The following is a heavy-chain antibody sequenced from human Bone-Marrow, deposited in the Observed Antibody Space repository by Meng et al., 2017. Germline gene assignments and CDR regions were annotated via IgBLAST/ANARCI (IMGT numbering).Heavy chain of an antibody. CDR3: ARDIRQGGNIWFDP. CDR1: GGSISSGGYY. V-gene: IGHV4-31*01. D-gene: IGHD3-16*01. Sequence: QVQVQESGPGPVKPSQTLSLTCTFSGGSISSGGYYWSWIRQHPGKGLEWIGYIYYSGTTYYNPSLSSLVTISVDTSKNQFSLNLSSVTAADTAVYYCARDIRQGGNIWFDPWGQGTLVTVSS. CDR2: IYYSGTT. J-gene: IGHJ5*02.